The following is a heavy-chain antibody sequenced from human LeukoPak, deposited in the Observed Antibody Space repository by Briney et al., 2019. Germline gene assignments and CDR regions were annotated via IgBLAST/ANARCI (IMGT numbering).Heavy chain of an antibody. V-gene: IGHV3-33*04. CDR3: AKDAQRGFDYSNSLES. CDR1: GFTYSHYG. J-gene: IGHJ5*01. D-gene: IGHD4-11*01. CDR2: IWCDGTQK. Sequence: GGSLILSCAASGFTYSHYGMHCVRQAPGKGLEWVAVIWCDGTQKYYGDGVKGRFTPSRDNSMNTLFLQMNSLRGDDTAVYYCAKDAQRGFDYSNSLESWGQGTLVTVSS.